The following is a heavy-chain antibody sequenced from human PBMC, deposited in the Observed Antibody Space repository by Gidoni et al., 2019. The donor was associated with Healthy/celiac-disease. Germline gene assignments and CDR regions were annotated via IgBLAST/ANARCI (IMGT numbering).Heavy chain of an antibody. V-gene: IGHV3-23*01. Sequence: EVQLLESGGGLVQPGGYLRLSCAASGFTFSSYAMSWVRQAPGKGLEWVAAISGSGGSTYYADSVKGRFTISRDNSKNTLYLQMNSLRAEDTAVYYCAKVERDYYDSSGYYLFDYWGQGTLVTVSS. CDR2: ISGSGGST. D-gene: IGHD3-22*01. CDR3: AKVERDYYDSSGYYLFDY. J-gene: IGHJ4*02. CDR1: GFTFSSYA.